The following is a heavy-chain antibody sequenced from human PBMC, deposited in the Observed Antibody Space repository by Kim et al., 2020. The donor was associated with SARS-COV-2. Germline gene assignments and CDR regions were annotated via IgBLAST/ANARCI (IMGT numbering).Heavy chain of an antibody. CDR1: GGSISSGSYY. V-gene: IGHV4-61*02. D-gene: IGHD6-19*01. Sequence: SETLSLTCTVSGGSISSGSYYWSWIRQPAGKGLEWIGRIYTSGSTNYNPSLKSRVTISVDTSKNQFSLKLSSVTAADTAVYYCARGNAGYFNLGIAVAGLRVWGQGTLVTVSS. CDR2: IYTSGST. J-gene: IGHJ4*02. CDR3: ARGNAGYFNLGIAVAGLRV.